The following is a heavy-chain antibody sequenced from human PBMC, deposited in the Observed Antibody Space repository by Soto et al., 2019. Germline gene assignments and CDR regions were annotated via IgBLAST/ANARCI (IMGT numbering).Heavy chain of an antibody. D-gene: IGHD3-22*01. CDR3: ARAPNYYDSSGYHYYFDY. Sequence: QLQLQESGSGLVKPSQTLSLTCAVSGGSISSGNYSWSWIRQPPGKGLEWIGYIYHSGSTYYNPSLKSRVTISVDRSKNQFSLKLSSVTAADTAVYYCARAPNYYDSSGYHYYFDYWGQGTLVTVSS. V-gene: IGHV4-30-2*01. J-gene: IGHJ4*02. CDR2: IYHSGST. CDR1: GGSISSGNYS.